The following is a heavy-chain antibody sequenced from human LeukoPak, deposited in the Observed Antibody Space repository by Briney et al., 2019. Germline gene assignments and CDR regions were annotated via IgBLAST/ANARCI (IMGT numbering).Heavy chain of an antibody. D-gene: IGHD3-16*01. Sequence: GGSLGLSCAASGFTFSSYGMHWVRQAPGKGLEWVAFIRYDESKTYYADYVKGRFTISRDKSTNTLYLQMNSLRAEDTAVYYCARRAGAYTHPYDYWGQGTLVTVSS. J-gene: IGHJ4*02. V-gene: IGHV3-30*02. CDR1: GFTFSSYG. CDR3: ARRAGAYTHPYDY. CDR2: IRYDESKT.